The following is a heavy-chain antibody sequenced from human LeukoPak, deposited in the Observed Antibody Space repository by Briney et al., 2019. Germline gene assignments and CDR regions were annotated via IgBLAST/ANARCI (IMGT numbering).Heavy chain of an antibody. V-gene: IGHV4-34*01. CDR3: ARGGQLWSYDAFDI. D-gene: IGHD5-18*01. CDR1: GGSFSGYY. J-gene: IGHJ3*02. Sequence: SETLSLTCAVYGGSFSGYYWSWIRQPPGKGLEWIGEINHSGSTNYNPSLTSGGTISVDTSKNQFSLKLSSVTAADTAVYYCARGGQLWSYDAFDIWGQGTMVTVAS. CDR2: INHSGST.